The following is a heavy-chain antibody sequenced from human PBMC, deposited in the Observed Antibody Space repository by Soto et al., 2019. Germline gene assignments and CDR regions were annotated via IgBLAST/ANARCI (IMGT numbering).Heavy chain of an antibody. CDR3: AKGHSDGGNSSIGFDY. V-gene: IGHV3-30*18. CDR1: GFTFSSYG. Sequence: QVQLVESGGGVVHPGRSLRLSCAASGFTFSSYGMHWVRQAPGKGLEWVAVISYDGSNKYYADSVKGRFTISRDNSKNTLYLQMNSLRAEDTAVYYCAKGHSDGGNSSIGFDYWGQGTLVTVSS. J-gene: IGHJ4*02. D-gene: IGHD2-21*02. CDR2: ISYDGSNK.